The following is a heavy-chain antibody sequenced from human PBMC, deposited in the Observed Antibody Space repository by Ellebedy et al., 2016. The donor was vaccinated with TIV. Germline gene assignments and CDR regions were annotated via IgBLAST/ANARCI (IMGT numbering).Heavy chain of an antibody. J-gene: IGHJ5*01. CDR3: ARVWDRWLDS. Sequence: GGSLRLSXAASGFSFSDYYMNWVRQAPGKGLEWVSCISSSGDTINYVDSVKGRFTISRDNAKRSLYLQMNSLRVEDTAVYYCARVWDRWLDSWGQGILVTVSS. CDR2: ISSSGDTI. CDR1: GFSFSDYY. V-gene: IGHV3-11*01. D-gene: IGHD1-26*01.